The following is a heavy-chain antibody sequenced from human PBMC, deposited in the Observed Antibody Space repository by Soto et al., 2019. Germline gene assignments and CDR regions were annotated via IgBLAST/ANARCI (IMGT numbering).Heavy chain of an antibody. Sequence: SETLSLTCTVSGGSISSSSYYWGWIRQPPGKGLEWIGSIYYSGSTYYNPSLKSRVTISVDTSKNQFSLKLSSVTAADTAVYYCARHRDIVATINRRSYSKAIDYWGQGTLVTVSS. CDR3: ARHRDIVATINRRSYSKAIDY. CDR2: IYYSGST. J-gene: IGHJ4*02. D-gene: IGHD5-12*01. V-gene: IGHV4-39*01. CDR1: GGSISSSSYY.